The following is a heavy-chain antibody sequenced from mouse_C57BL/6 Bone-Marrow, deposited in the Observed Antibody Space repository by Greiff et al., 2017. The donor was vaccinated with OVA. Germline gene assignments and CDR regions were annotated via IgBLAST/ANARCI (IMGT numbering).Heavy chain of an antibody. CDR2: IDPSDSYT. CDR3: ARRRTVVAPLGYFDV. Sequence: QVQLQQSGAELVMPGASVKLSCKASGYTFTSYWMHWVKQRPGQGLEWIGEIDPSDSYTNYNQKFKGKSTLTVDKSSSTAYMQLSSLTSEDSAVYYCARRRTVVAPLGYFDVWGTGTTVTVSS. D-gene: IGHD1-1*01. V-gene: IGHV1-69*01. J-gene: IGHJ1*03. CDR1: GYTFTSYW.